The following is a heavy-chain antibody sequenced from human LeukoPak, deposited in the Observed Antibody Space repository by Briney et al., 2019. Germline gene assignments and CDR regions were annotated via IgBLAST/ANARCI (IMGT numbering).Heavy chain of an antibody. Sequence: SETLSLTCAVYGGSFSGYYWSWIRQPPGKGLEWIGEINHSGSTNYNPSLKSRVTISVDTSKNQFSLKLSSVTAADTAVYYCARLLSGVHGMDVWGQGTTVTVSS. CDR3: ARLLSGVHGMDV. CDR2: INHSGST. CDR1: GGSFSGYY. J-gene: IGHJ6*02. D-gene: IGHD5-12*01. V-gene: IGHV4-34*01.